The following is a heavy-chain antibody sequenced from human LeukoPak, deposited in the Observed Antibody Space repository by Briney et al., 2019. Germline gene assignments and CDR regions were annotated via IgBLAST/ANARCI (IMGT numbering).Heavy chain of an antibody. CDR1: GGSISSYY. Sequence: PSETLSLTCTVSGGSISSYYWSWIRQPPGKGLEWIGYIYYSGSTNYNPSLKSRVTISVDTSKNQFSLKLSSVTAADTAVYYCARGGRWLQYSRDYYFDYWGQGTLVTVSS. V-gene: IGHV4-59*12. CDR3: ARGGRWLQYSRDYYFDY. J-gene: IGHJ4*02. D-gene: IGHD5-24*01. CDR2: IYYSGST.